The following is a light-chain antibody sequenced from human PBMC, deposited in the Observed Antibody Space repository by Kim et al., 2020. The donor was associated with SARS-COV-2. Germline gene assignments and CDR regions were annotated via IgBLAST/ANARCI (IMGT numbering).Light chain of an antibody. Sequence: STSVGDRVTNTCRASQSITKWLAWYQQKPGKAPKHQIYKASTVESGVPSRFSGSGSGTEFSLTISSLQPDDFATYYCQHYSTNPYTFGQGTKLEI. CDR2: KAS. V-gene: IGKV1-5*03. CDR1: QSITKW. J-gene: IGKJ2*01. CDR3: QHYSTNPYT.